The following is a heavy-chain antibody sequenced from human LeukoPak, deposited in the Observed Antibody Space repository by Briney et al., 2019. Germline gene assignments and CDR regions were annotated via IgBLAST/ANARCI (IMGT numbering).Heavy chain of an antibody. D-gene: IGHD6-6*01. CDR2: VDAHGGSR. CDR3: VRGPSFYYYYYDMDV. CDR1: GFTFSNYW. J-gene: IGHJ6*02. V-gene: IGHV3-74*01. Sequence: PGGSLRLSCAGSGFTFSNYWTYWVRQAPGKGLVWVSHVDAHGGSRTYADSVKGRFTISRDNDKKTMYLQMSSLRAEDTAVYYCVRGPSFYYYYYDMDVWGQGATVTVSS.